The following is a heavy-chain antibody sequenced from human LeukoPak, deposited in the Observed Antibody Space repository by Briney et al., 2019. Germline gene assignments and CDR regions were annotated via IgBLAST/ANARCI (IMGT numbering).Heavy chain of an antibody. D-gene: IGHD6-13*01. CDR2: IYPGDSKT. J-gene: IGHJ6*03. CDR3: ARERSSSWYDQASFNYMDV. Sequence: GESLKISCKGSGYSFSSYWIGWVRQMPGKGLEWMGIIYPGDSKTRYSPSFQGQVTISADKSISTAYLQWSGLKASDTAMYYCARERSSSWYDQASFNYMDVWGKGTMVTVSS. V-gene: IGHV5-51*01. CDR1: GYSFSSYW.